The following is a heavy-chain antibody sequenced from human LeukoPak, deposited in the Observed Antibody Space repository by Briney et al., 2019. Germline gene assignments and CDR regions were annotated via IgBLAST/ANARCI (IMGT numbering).Heavy chain of an antibody. V-gene: IGHV1-69*13. CDR1: GGTFSSYA. Sequence: ASVKVSCKASGGTFSSYAISWVRQAPGQGLEWMGGIIPIFGTANYAQKFQGRVTITADESTSTAYMELSSLRSEDTAVYYCARVPYYDILTGYYTFDYWGQGTLATASS. J-gene: IGHJ4*02. CDR2: IIPIFGTA. D-gene: IGHD3-9*01. CDR3: ARVPYYDILTGYYTFDY.